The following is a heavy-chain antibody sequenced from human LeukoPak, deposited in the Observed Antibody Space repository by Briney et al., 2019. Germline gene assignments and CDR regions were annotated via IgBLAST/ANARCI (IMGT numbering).Heavy chain of an antibody. V-gene: IGHV4-34*01. CDR3: ARSSLERRTFFDY. D-gene: IGHD1-1*01. CDR1: GGSFSGYY. Sequence: SETLSLTCAVYGGSFSGYYWSWIRQPPGKGLEWIGEINHSGSTNYNPSLKSRVTISVDTSKNQFSLKLSSVTAADTAVYYCARSSLERRTFFDYWGQGTLVTVSS. J-gene: IGHJ4*02. CDR2: INHSGST.